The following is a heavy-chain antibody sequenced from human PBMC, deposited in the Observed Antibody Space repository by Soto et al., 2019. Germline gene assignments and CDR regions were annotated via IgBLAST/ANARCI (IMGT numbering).Heavy chain of an antibody. V-gene: IGHV3-30-3*01. CDR1: GFTFSSYA. CDR3: ARDLGAYYYGMDV. Sequence: GGSLRLSCAASGFTFSSYAMHWVRQAPGKGLEWVAVISYDGSNKYYADSVKGRFTISRDNSKNTLYLQMNSLRAEDTAVYYCARDLGAYYYGMDVWGQGTTVTVSS. CDR2: ISYDGSNK. J-gene: IGHJ6*02.